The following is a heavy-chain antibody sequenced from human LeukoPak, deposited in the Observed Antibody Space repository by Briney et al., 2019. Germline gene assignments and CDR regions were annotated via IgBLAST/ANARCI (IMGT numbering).Heavy chain of an antibody. D-gene: IGHD3-22*01. Sequence: GGSLRLSCAASGFTFSSYAMSWVRQAPGKGLEWVSAIGGSGGSTYYADSVKGRFTISRDNSKNTLYLQMNSLRAEDTAVYYCAKALVGIVVVITTAFDYWGQGTLVTVSS. V-gene: IGHV3-23*01. J-gene: IGHJ4*02. CDR1: GFTFSSYA. CDR2: IGGSGGST. CDR3: AKALVGIVVVITTAFDY.